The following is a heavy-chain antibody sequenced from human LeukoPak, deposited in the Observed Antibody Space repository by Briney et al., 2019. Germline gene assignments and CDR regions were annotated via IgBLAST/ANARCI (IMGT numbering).Heavy chain of an antibody. CDR1: GYTFTSYG. CDR3: ARDSPIVVVITEYYFDY. D-gene: IGHD3-22*01. V-gene: IGHV1-18*01. J-gene: IGHJ4*02. CDR2: ICAYNGNT. Sequence: GASVKVSCKASGYTFTSYGISWVRQAPGQGLEWMGWICAYNGNTNYAQKLQGRVTMTTDTSTSTAYMELRSLRSDDTAVYYCARDSPIVVVITEYYFDYWGQGTLVTVSS.